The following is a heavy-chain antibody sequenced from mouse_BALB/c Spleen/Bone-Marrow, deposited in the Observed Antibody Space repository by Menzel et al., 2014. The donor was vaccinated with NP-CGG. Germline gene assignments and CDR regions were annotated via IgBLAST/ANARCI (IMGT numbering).Heavy chain of an antibody. V-gene: IGHV7-3*02. CDR3: ARDRHYGNYYWYFDV. CDR2: IRNKANGYTT. CDR1: GFTFTDYY. D-gene: IGHD2-1*01. J-gene: IGHJ1*01. Sequence: EVQRVESGGGLVQPGGSLRLSCATSGFTFTDYYMSWVRQPPGKALEWLGFIRNKANGYTTEYSASVKGRFTISRDNSQSILYLQMNTLRAEDSATYYCARDRHYGNYYWYFDVWGARTTVTVSS.